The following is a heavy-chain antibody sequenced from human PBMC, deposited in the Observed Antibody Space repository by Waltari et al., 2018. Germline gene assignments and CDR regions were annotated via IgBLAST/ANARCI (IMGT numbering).Heavy chain of an antibody. J-gene: IGHJ4*02. D-gene: IGHD6-13*01. Sequence: EVQLVESGGGLVKPGGSLRLSCAASGFTFSSYSMNWVRQAPGKGLEWVSSISSSSSYIYYADSVKGRFTISRDNAKNSLYLQMNSLRAEDTAVYYCASFARGIAAAGTIYWGQGTLVTVSS. CDR1: GFTFSSYS. CDR3: ASFARGIAAAGTIY. V-gene: IGHV3-21*01. CDR2: ISSSSSYI.